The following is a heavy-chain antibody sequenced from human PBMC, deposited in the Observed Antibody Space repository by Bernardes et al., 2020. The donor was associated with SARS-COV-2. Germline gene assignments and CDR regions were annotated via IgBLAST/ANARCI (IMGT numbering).Heavy chain of an antibody. Sequence: ASVKVSCKASGYTFTGFYIHWVRQAPGQGLEWMGWIKPHNGDTDYAPKFQGRVTMTRDTSFSTVYMELSSLKSDDTAVYYCARDGEYSTSGIEYWGQGPLVTVSS. CDR1: GYTFTGFY. CDR3: ARDGEYSTSGIEY. CDR2: IKPHNGDT. V-gene: IGHV1-2*02. D-gene: IGHD2-8*01. J-gene: IGHJ4*02.